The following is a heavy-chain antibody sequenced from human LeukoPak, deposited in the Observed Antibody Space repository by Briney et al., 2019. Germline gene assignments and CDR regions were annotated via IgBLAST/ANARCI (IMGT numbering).Heavy chain of an antibody. Sequence: GGSLRLSCAASGFTFSSYWMNWVRQAPGKGLEWVSYISSSSSTIYYADSVKGRFTISRDNAKNSLYLQMNSLRDEDTAVYYCAREQYCGGDCYNAGSDYWGQGTLVTVSS. CDR1: GFTFSSYW. CDR2: ISSSSSTI. D-gene: IGHD2-21*01. V-gene: IGHV3-48*02. CDR3: AREQYCGGDCYNAGSDY. J-gene: IGHJ4*02.